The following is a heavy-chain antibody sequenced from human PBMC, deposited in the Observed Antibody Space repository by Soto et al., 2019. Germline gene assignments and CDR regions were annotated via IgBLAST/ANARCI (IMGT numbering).Heavy chain of an antibody. CDR3: ARDQLEGNWVDP. CDR2: IYHSGST. Sequence: QLQLQESGSGLVRPSQTLSLTCAVSGGSISSGGYSWNWIRQPPGKGLEWIGYIYHSGSTLYNPYLKSRVTISVDKSKNQFSLKLTSVTAADTAVYYCARDQLEGNWVDPWGQGTLVTVSA. D-gene: IGHD1-1*01. CDR1: GGSISSGGYS. J-gene: IGHJ5*02. V-gene: IGHV4-30-2*01.